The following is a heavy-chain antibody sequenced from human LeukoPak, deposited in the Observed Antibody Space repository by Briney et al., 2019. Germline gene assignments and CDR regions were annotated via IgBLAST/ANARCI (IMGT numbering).Heavy chain of an antibody. CDR3: ARTTDSSSYYSHFDY. D-gene: IGHD3-22*01. CDR2: IYYSGST. V-gene: IGHV4-39*01. Sequence: SETLSLTCTVSGSSISSSTYYWGWIRQPPGKGLEWIVTIYYSGSTYDNPSLKSRVTISVDTSKNQFSLRLSSVTAADTAVYYCARTTDSSSYYSHFDYWGQGTLVTVSS. J-gene: IGHJ4*02. CDR1: GSSISSSTYY.